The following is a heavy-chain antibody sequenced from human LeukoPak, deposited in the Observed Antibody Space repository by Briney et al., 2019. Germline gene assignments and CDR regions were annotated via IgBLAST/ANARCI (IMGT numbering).Heavy chain of an antibody. CDR3: ARTDTDYYYGMDV. J-gene: IGHJ6*04. CDR2: IYHSGST. Sequence: SETLSLTCAVSGGSISSGGYSWSWIRQPPGKGLEWIGYIYHSGSTYYNPSLKSRVTISVDRSKNQFSLKLSSVTAADTAVYYCARTDTDYYYGMDVWGKGTTVTVSS. V-gene: IGHV4-30-2*01. CDR1: GGSISSGGYS.